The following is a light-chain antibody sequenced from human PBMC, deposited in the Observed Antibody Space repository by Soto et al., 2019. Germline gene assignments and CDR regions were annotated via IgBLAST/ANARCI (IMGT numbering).Light chain of an antibody. CDR3: SSYTNSSTLVV. Sequence: QSVLTQPPSVSGSPGQSITISCTGTSSDVGGYIYVSWYQQHPGKAPKLIIYEVSNRPSGVSNRFSGSKSGNTASLTISGLQAEDEADYYCSSYTNSSTLVVFGGGTKLTVL. CDR2: EVS. V-gene: IGLV2-14*01. J-gene: IGLJ3*02. CDR1: SSDVGGYIY.